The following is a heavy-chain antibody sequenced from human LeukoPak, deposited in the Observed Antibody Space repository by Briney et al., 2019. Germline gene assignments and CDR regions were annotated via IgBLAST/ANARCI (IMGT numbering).Heavy chain of an antibody. CDR1: GGSFSGYY. J-gene: IGHJ4*02. Sequence: SETLSLTCAVYGGSFSGYYWSWIRQPPGKGLEWIGSIYYSGSTYYNPSLKSRVTISVDTSKNQFSLKLSSVTAADTAVHYCARSPIAVASDDYWGQGTLVTVSS. V-gene: IGHV4-34*01. CDR3: ARSPIAVASDDY. D-gene: IGHD6-19*01. CDR2: IYYSGST.